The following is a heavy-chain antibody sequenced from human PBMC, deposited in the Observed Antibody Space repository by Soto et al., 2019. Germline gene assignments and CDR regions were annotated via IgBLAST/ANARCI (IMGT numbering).Heavy chain of an antibody. V-gene: IGHV3-21*01. Sequence: PGGSLRLSCAASGFTFSSYSMNWVRQAPGKGLEWVSSISSSSSYIYYADSVKGRFTISRDNAKNSLYLQMNSLRAEDTAVYYCARENSSWYWNYFDYWGQGTLVTVSS. J-gene: IGHJ4*02. D-gene: IGHD6-13*01. CDR1: GFTFSSYS. CDR3: ARENSSWYWNYFDY. CDR2: ISSSSSYI.